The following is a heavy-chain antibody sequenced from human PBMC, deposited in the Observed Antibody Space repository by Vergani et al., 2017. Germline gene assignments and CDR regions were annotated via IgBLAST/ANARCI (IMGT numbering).Heavy chain of an antibody. CDR2: IRNKAYGGTT. V-gene: IGHV3-49*04. J-gene: IGHJ4*02. Sequence: EVQLVESGGGWVPPGRSLRLSCAASGFSFGDYAMTWVRQAPGKGLEWVAFIRNKAYGGTTEYAASVKGRFTISRDHSKRLAYLQLSGLKTEDTAVYFCSRGRGYSFGYSDYWGQGTLVTVSS. CDR1: GFSFGDYA. D-gene: IGHD5-18*01. CDR3: SRGRGYSFGYSDY.